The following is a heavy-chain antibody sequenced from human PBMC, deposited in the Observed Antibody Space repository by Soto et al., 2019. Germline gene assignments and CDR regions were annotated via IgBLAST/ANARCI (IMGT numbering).Heavy chain of an antibody. J-gene: IGHJ6*02. CDR1: GGTFSSYA. CDR3: ARAAKVEATSYYGMDV. CDR2: IIPIFGTA. Sequence: QVQLVQSGAEVKKPGSSVKVSCKASGGTFSSYAISWVRQAPGQGLEWMGGIIPIFGTANYAQKFQGRVTITTDESTTTAYMELSSLRSEDTALYYCARAAKVEATSYYGMDVWGQGTTVTVSS. V-gene: IGHV1-69*01.